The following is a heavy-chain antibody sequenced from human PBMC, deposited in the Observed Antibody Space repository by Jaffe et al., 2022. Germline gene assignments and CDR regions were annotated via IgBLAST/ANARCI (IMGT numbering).Heavy chain of an antibody. CDR2: IYSGGST. V-gene: IGHV3-53*02. Sequence: EVQLVETGGGLIQPGGSLRLSCAASGFTVSSNYMSWVRQAPGKGLEWVSVIYSGGSTYYADSVKGRFTISRDNSKNTLYLQMNSLRAEDTAVYYCASIAAAVYYYYYMDVWGKGTTVTVSS. CDR1: GFTVSSNY. J-gene: IGHJ6*03. D-gene: IGHD6-6*01. CDR3: ASIAAAVYYYYYMDV.